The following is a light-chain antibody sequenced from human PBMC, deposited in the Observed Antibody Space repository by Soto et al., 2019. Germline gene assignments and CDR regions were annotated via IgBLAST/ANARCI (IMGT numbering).Light chain of an antibody. V-gene: IGKV3-15*01. J-gene: IGKJ2*01. CDR2: DSS. CDR3: QQYNNWPET. CDR1: QSVSSN. Sequence: EVVMTQSPATLSVSPGERATLSCRASQSVSSNLAWYQQKPGQAPRLLIYDSSTRATGMPGRFSGSGSGTEFTLTISSLQSEDSAVYYCQQYNNWPETFGQGTKLEIK.